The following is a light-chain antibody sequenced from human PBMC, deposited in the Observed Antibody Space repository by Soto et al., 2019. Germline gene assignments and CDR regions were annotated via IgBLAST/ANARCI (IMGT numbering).Light chain of an antibody. CDR3: QQYDNWLGT. V-gene: IGKV3-15*01. CDR2: GAS. Sequence: EIVMTQSPAALSVSPGERATLYCRASQSVSSNLAWYQQKPGQAPRLLIYGASTRATGIPARFSGSGSGTEFTLTISSLQSEDFAVYYCQQYDNWLGTFGQGTKVEIK. J-gene: IGKJ1*01. CDR1: QSVSSN.